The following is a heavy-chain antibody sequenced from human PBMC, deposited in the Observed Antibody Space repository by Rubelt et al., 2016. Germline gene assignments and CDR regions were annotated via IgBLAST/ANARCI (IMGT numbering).Heavy chain of an antibody. J-gene: IGHJ2*01. Sequence: GGGLVQPGGSQRLSCVASGFTFSSYRLNWVRQAPGKGLEWVSRINSNGNSTTYADLLKGRFTISRDNAKSTLYLQMNSLRVEDTAVYYCARENYNNGRYFDLWGCGTLVTVSS. CDR3: ARENYNNGRYFDL. V-gene: IGHV3-74*03. CDR1: GFTFSSYR. D-gene: IGHD4-11*01. CDR2: INSNGNST.